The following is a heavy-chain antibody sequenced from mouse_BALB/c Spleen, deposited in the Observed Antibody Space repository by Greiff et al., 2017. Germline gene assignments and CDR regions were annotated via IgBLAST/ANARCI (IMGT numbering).Heavy chain of an antibody. J-gene: IGHJ2*01. CDR3: ARSGGSSYYFDY. V-gene: IGHV1-7*01. CDR2: INPSTGYT. Sequence: VQLQQSGAELAKPGASVKMSCKASGYTFTSYWMHWVKQRPGQGLEWIGYINPSTGYTEYNQKFKDKATLTADKSSSTAYMQLSSLTSEDSAVYYCARSGGSSYYFDYWGQGTTLTVSS. CDR1: GYTFTSYW. D-gene: IGHD3-1*01.